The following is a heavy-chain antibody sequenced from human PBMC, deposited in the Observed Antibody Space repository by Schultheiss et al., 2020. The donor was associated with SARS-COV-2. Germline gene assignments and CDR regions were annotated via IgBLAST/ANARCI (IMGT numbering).Heavy chain of an antibody. CDR3: ARGGDIAALYYTNYYGMDV. J-gene: IGHJ6*02. V-gene: IGHV3-20*01. Sequence: GGSLRLSCAASGFTFSSYSMNWVRQAPGKGLEWVSGINWNGGSTGYADSVKGRFTISRDNAKNSLYLQMNSLRAEDTALYHCARGGDIAALYYTNYYGMDVWGQGTTVTVSS. CDR1: GFTFSSYS. CDR2: INWNGGST. D-gene: IGHD6-6*01.